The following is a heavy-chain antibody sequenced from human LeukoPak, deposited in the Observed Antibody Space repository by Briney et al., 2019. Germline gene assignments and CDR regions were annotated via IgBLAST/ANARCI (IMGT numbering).Heavy chain of an antibody. D-gene: IGHD6-6*01. CDR1: GSSISSYTPY. CDR2: VYYTGGT. V-gene: IGHV4-39*02. CDR3: VSNSSSSPWFDP. Sequence: SETLSLTCTVSGSSISSYTPYWGWIRQPPGKGLEWIATVYYTGGTYYNPSLKSRVTISIDTSRNHFSLKLTSVIAADTAMYYCVSNSSSSPWFDPWGQGTLVTVSS. J-gene: IGHJ5*02.